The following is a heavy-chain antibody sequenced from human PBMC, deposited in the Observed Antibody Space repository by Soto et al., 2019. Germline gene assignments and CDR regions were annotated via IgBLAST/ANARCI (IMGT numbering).Heavy chain of an antibody. CDR3: ARSDSTDCSTGVCSFFYNHDMDV. J-gene: IGHJ6*02. CDR2: INPKSGGT. V-gene: IGHV1-2*04. CDR1: GYSFTDYH. D-gene: IGHD2-8*01. Sequence: QVQLVQSGAEVKKPGASVKVSCKASGYSFTDYHIHWVRQAPGQGLEWLGRINPKSGGTSTAQKFQGWVTMTTDTSISKASMRLTRLTSDDTAIYYCARSDSTDCSTGVCSFFYNHDMDVWGQGTTVTVSS.